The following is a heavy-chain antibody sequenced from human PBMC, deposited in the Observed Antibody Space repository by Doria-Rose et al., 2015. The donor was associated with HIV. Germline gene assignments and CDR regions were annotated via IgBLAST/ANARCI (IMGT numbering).Heavy chain of an antibody. J-gene: IGHJ4*02. Sequence: GPTLVKPTQTPTLTCTFSGFSLSTSGVGVGWIRQPPGKALEWLALIYWDDDKHYSPSLKSRLTITKDTSKNQVVLTMTNMDPVDTATYYCAHRHLFSNDAYYFDYWGQGTLVTVSS. CDR3: AHRHLFSNDAYYFDY. CDR1: GFSLSTSGVG. CDR2: IYWDDDK. V-gene: IGHV2-5*02. D-gene: IGHD4-4*01.